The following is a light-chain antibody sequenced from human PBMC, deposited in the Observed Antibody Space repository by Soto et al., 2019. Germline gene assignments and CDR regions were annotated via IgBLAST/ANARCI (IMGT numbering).Light chain of an antibody. CDR2: DVS. V-gene: IGLV2-14*03. CDR3: SSYTSSSTRV. CDR1: SSDVGGYNY. Sequence: QSALTQPASVSGSPGQSIAISCTGSSSDVGGYNYVSWYQQHPGKAPKLMIYDVSNRPSGVSTRFSGSKSGNTASLTISGLQAEDEAGYYCSSYTSSSTRVFGTGTKLTVL. J-gene: IGLJ1*01.